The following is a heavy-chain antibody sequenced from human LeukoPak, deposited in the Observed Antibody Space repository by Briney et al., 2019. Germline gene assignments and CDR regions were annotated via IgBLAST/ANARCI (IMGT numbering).Heavy chain of an antibody. V-gene: IGHV3-53*01. Sequence: GGSLRLSCAASGFTVSSTYMCWVRQAPGKGLEWVSVIYSGGSTYYADSVKGRFTVSRDNSKNTLYLQMNSLRAEDTAVYYCARELGYCSGGTCPTTFDYWGQGTLVTVSS. CDR2: IYSGGST. CDR3: ARELGYCSGGTCPTTFDY. J-gene: IGHJ4*02. CDR1: GFTVSSTY. D-gene: IGHD2-15*01.